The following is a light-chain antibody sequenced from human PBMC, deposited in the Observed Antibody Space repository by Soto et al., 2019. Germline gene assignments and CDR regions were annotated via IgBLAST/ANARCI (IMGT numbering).Light chain of an antibody. Sequence: EIVLTQSPGTLSLSPGERATLSCRASQSVSSSYLAWYQQKPGQAPRLLIYGASSRATGIPDRFSGSGSGTGLTLNISRLGPEDFAVYYSPPTETFGQGTKLEIK. J-gene: IGKJ2*01. CDR2: GAS. CDR3: PPTET. V-gene: IGKV3-20*01. CDR1: QSVSSSY.